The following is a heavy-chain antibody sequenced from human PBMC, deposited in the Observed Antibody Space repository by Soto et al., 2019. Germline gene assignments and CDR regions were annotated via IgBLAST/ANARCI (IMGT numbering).Heavy chain of an antibody. CDR1: GFTFSSYA. CDR3: ARESEQWLNNRAEYFQH. J-gene: IGHJ1*01. Sequence: QVQLVESGGGVVQPGRSLRLSCAASGFTFSSYAMHWVRQAPGKGLEWVAVISYDGSNKYYADSVKGRFTISRDNSKNTRDVQVNSLRAEDTAVYYCARESEQWLNNRAEYFQHWGQGTLCTVSS. V-gene: IGHV3-30-3*01. D-gene: IGHD6-19*01. CDR2: ISYDGSNK.